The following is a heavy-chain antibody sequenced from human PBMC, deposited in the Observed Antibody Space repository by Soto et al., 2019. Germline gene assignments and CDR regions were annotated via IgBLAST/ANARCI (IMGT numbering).Heavy chain of an antibody. Sequence: EVQLVESGGGLVQPGGSLRLSCAASGFTFSSNWMHWVRQAPGKGLVWVSRINSDGSSTYYADSVKGRCTTPRDNAKNPLYLQINSLSAEDTAVYYCARVGGALDYWGQGTLVTVSS. V-gene: IGHV3-74*01. CDR2: INSDGSST. CDR1: GFTFSSNW. CDR3: ARVGGALDY. J-gene: IGHJ4*02.